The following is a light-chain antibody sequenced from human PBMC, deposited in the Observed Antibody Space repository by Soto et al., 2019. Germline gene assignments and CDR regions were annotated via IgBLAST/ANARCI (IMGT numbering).Light chain of an antibody. J-gene: IGKJ1*01. CDR1: QSISLY. CDR2: AAS. CDR3: QQSYSTPRT. Sequence: LQMTQSPSYLSASVGDRITITCRASQSISLYLNWYQQKPGKAPKLLIFAASNLQSGVPSRFSGSGSGTDFSLTISSLQPEDFATYFCQQSYSTPRTFGQGTKVDIK. V-gene: IGKV1-39*01.